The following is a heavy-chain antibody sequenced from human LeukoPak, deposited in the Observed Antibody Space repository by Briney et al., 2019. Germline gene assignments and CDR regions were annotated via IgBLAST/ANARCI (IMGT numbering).Heavy chain of an antibody. CDR2: INSDGSST. V-gene: IGHV3-74*01. J-gene: IGHJ4*02. D-gene: IGHD6-19*01. Sequence: GGSLRLSWSASGFTFSSYWIHWVRQAPRKRLVWVSRINSDGSSTSYAASVKGRFTISRDNAKNTLYLQMNSLRAEDTAVYYCASGIAVAGGFDYWGQGTLVTVSS. CDR1: GFTFSSYW. CDR3: ASGIAVAGGFDY.